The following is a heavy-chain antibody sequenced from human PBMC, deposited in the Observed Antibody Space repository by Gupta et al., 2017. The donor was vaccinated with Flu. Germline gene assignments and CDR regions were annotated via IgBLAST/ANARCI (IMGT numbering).Heavy chain of an antibody. CDR3: ARDLPVDIVVVPAAIRGNYYYYGMDV. CDR1: GYSISSGYY. CDR2: IYHSWST. Sequence: QVQLQESGPGLVKPSETLSLTCAVSGYSISSGYYWGWIRQPPGKGLEWIGSIYHSWSTYYNPSLKSRVTISVDTSKNQFSLKLSSVTAADTAVYYCARDLPVDIVVVPAAIRGNYYYYGMDVWGQGTTVTVSS. V-gene: IGHV4-38-2*02. D-gene: IGHD2-2*01. J-gene: IGHJ6*02.